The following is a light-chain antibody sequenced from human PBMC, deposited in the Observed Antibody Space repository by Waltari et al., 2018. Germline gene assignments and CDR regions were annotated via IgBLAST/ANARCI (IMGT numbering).Light chain of an antibody. J-gene: IGLJ3*02. CDR2: VNSDGSH. V-gene: IGLV4-69*01. CDR3: QTGGHGTWV. CDR1: SGHSTNV. Sequence: QLVLTQSPSASASLGASVKLTCTLSSGHSTNVIAWLQKRPEKGPRFVMKVNSDGSHSKGDESPDRFSGSSSGAERYLTISSLQSEDEADYYCQTGGHGTWVFGGGTKLTVL.